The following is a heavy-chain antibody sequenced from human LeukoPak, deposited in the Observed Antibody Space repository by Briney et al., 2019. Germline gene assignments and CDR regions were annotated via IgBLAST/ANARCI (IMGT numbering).Heavy chain of an antibody. J-gene: IGHJ4*02. D-gene: IGHD3-10*01. CDR3: AKGDDYYGSGRTDY. CDR1: GFTFTSYA. Sequence: PGGSLRLSCAASGFTFTSYAMTWVRQAPGKGLEWVSAISGSGGSTYYADSVKGRFTISRDNSKNTLYLQMNSLRAEDTALYYCAKGDDYYGSGRTDYWGQGTLVTVSS. V-gene: IGHV3-23*01. CDR2: ISGSGGST.